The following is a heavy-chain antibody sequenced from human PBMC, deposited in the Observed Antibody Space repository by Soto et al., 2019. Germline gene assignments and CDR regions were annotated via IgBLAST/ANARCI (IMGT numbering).Heavy chain of an antibody. J-gene: IGHJ4*02. CDR1: GFSLSTXGXX. CDR2: IYWNDDK. D-gene: IGHD3-10*01. Sequence: SGPTLVNPTQTLTLTCTFSGFSLSTXGXXXXXXXXXXXXXXXLEWLALIYWNDDKRYSPSLKXXLTXXXXXXQXXXXLXMTNMDPVDTATYYCAHSPVRPLGWFGEFGFDYWGQGTLVTVSS. CDR3: AHSPVRPLGWFGEFGFDY. V-gene: IGHV2-5*01.